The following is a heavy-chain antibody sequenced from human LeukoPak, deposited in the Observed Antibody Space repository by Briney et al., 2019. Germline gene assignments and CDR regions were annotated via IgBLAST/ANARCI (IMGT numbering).Heavy chain of an antibody. Sequence: GGSLRLSCAASGFSFSSYAMTWVRQAPGKGLEWVSGISGISGSGGSTYYPDSVKGRFTFSRDNSRNTLYLQMNSLRAEDTAVYYCAKLPSSGWLYYLDYWGQGTLVTVSS. J-gene: IGHJ4*02. D-gene: IGHD6-19*01. CDR1: GFSFSSYA. V-gene: IGHV3-23*01. CDR3: AKLPSSGWLYYLDY. CDR2: ISGISGSGGST.